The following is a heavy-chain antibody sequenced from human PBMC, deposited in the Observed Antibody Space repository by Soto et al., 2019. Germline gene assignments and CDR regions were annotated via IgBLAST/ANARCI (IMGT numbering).Heavy chain of an antibody. Sequence: VQLVESGGGVVQPGRSLRLSCAASGFTFRNYAMHWVRQAPGKGLEWVAVISYDGTKDYYADAVKGRFTISRDNSDNTLFVQMNSLRPDDTAVYYCARDRDYYDGSGYYGTAFDIWGQGTKVTVSS. CDR1: GFTFRNYA. J-gene: IGHJ3*02. CDR2: ISYDGTKD. V-gene: IGHV3-30-3*01. D-gene: IGHD3-22*01. CDR3: ARDRDYYDGSGYYGTAFDI.